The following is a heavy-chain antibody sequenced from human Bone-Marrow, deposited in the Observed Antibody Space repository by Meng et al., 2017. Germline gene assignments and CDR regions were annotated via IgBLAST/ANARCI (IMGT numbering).Heavy chain of an antibody. D-gene: IGHD6-19*01. CDR2: VHYTGST. Sequence: LRRRGPGPAQVKPSGTLSLTCTFSGDSISSFYYWGWIRQPPGRGLEWIGSVHYTGSTYYSPSLKSRVTVSIDTSKNQFSLRLTSVTAADTAVYYCARPFPSWQSPRLDPFGAWGQGTLVTVSS. V-gene: IGHV4-39*01. CDR3: ARPFPSWQSPRLDPFGA. CDR1: GDSISSFYY. J-gene: IGHJ5*02.